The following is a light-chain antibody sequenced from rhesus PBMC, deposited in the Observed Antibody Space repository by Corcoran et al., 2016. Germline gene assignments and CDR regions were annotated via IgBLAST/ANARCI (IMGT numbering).Light chain of an antibody. CDR3: RHRNTYPFT. CDR1: QNINNY. V-gene: IGKV1-38*01. Sequence: DIQLTQSPSSLSASVGDRVTFTCRASQNINNYLAWYQQKPGKAPNLLIYDASNLQNGVPSRIRGSGSGTDFTLTISSLQPEDFAFYYCRHRNTYPFTFGPGTKLDVQ. J-gene: IGKJ3*01. CDR2: DAS.